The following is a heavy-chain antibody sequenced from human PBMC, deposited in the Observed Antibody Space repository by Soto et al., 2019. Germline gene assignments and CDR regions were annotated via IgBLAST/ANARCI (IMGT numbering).Heavy chain of an antibody. CDR2: ISPDNGNT. J-gene: IGHJ6*02. CDR1: GYTFTIYG. V-gene: IGHV1-18*01. D-gene: IGHD5-12*01. Sequence: QVQLVQSGGEVKKPGASVKVSCKASGYTFTIYGINWVRQAPGQGLEWMGWISPDNGNTNSAQKLQGRVTMTTDTSTSTAYMELRSLRSDATAIYFCARALGYSGYAGMDVWGQGTTVTVSS. CDR3: ARALGYSGYAGMDV.